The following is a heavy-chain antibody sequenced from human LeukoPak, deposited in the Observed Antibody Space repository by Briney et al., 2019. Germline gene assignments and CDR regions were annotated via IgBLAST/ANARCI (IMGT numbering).Heavy chain of an antibody. CDR1: GFTFSSYW. CDR2: IKHDGSEK. Sequence: PGGSLRLSCAAPGFTFSSYWMSWVRQAPGKGLEWVANIKHDGSEKYYVDSVKGRFTISRDNAKNSLYLQMNSLRAEDTAVYYCARFQTLLWFGDPSSYFQHWGQGTLVTVSS. V-gene: IGHV3-7*01. D-gene: IGHD3-10*01. CDR3: ARFQTLLWFGDPSSYFQH. J-gene: IGHJ1*01.